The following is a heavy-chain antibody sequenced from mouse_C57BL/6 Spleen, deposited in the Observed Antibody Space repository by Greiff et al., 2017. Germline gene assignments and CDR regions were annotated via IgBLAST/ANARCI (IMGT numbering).Heavy chain of an antibody. D-gene: IGHD1-1*01. CDR3: ARNYGSSHPFAY. J-gene: IGHJ3*01. Sequence: VQLQQPGAELVKPGASVKLSCKASGYTFTSYWMQWVKQRPGQGLEWIGEIDPSDSYTNYNQKFKGKATLTVDTSSSTAYMQLSSLTSEDSAVYYCARNYGSSHPFAYWGQGTLVTVSA. CDR1: GYTFTSYW. V-gene: IGHV1-50*01. CDR2: IDPSDSYT.